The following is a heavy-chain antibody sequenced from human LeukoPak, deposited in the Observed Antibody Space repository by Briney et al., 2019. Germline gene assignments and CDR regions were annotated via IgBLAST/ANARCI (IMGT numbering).Heavy chain of an antibody. CDR1: GYTFSSYA. V-gene: IGHV3-23*01. Sequence: GGALRLSCAASGYTFSSYAMSWVRQAPGKGLEWVSAISGSGGSTYYADSVKGRFTISRDNSKNTLYLQMNSLRAEDTAVYYCAKETRYSSTIGYWGQGTLVTVSP. J-gene: IGHJ4*02. CDR3: AKETRYSSTIGY. CDR2: ISGSGGST. D-gene: IGHD6-13*01.